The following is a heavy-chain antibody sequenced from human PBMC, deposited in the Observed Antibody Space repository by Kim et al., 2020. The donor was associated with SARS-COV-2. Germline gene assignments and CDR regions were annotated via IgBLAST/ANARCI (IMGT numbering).Heavy chain of an antibody. V-gene: IGHV1-69*01. J-gene: IGHJ3*02. CDR3: ARDMVRGVIITLGAFDI. D-gene: IGHD3-10*01. Sequence: FQGRVTITADESTSTAYMELSSLRSEDTAVYYCARDMVRGVIITLGAFDIWGQGTMVTVSS.